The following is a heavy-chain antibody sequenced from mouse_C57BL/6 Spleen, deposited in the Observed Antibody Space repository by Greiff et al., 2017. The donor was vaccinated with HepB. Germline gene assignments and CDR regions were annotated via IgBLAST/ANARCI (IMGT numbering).Heavy chain of an antibody. J-gene: IGHJ4*01. Sequence: EVMLQQSGPELVKPGASVKIPCKASGYTFTDYNMDWVKQSHGKSLEWIGDINPNNGGTIYNQKFKGKATLTVDKSSSTAYMELRSLTSEDTAVYYCARWYYGSSYYAMDYWGQGTSVTVSS. D-gene: IGHD1-1*01. CDR1: GYTFTDYN. CDR2: INPNNGGT. V-gene: IGHV1-18*01. CDR3: ARWYYGSSYYAMDY.